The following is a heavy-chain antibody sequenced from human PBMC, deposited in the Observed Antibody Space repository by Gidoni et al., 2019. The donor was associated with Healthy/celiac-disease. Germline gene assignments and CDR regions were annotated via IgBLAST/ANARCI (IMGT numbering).Heavy chain of an antibody. CDR1: GCGLSNARMG. Sequence: QVTLKESGPVLVKPTETRTLNCTVPGCGLSNARMGVSWIRQPPGQALELLAHIFSNDEKSYSTSLKSRLTISKDTSKSQVVLTMTNMDPVDTATYYCARIEEYYYASSGYYYFDYWGQGTLVTVSS. D-gene: IGHD3-22*01. CDR3: ARIEEYYYASSGYYYFDY. CDR2: IFSNDEK. J-gene: IGHJ4*02. V-gene: IGHV2-26*01.